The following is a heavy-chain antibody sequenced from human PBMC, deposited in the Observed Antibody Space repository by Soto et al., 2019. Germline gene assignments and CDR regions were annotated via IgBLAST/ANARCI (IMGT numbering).Heavy chain of an antibody. V-gene: IGHV3-30*18. Sequence: GGSLRLSCAASGFTFSSYGMHWVRQAPGKGLEWVAVISYDGSNKYYADSVKGRFTISRDNSKNTLYLQMNSLRAEDTAVYYCAKDLIYGRSGSYYYYYCYMDVWGKGTTVTVSS. D-gene: IGHD1-26*01. CDR2: ISYDGSNK. CDR1: GFTFSSYG. J-gene: IGHJ6*03. CDR3: AKDLIYGRSGSYYYYYCYMDV.